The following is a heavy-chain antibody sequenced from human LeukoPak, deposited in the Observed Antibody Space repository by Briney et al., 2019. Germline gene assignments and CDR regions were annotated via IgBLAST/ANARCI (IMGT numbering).Heavy chain of an antibody. CDR1: GGTFSSYA. Sequence: SVKVSCKASGGTFSSYAISWVRQAPGQGLEWVGRIIPILGIANYAQKFQGRVTITADKSTSTAYMELSSLRSEDTAVYYCARNVEMATIRFDYWGQGTLVTVSS. J-gene: IGHJ4*02. CDR3: ARNVEMATIRFDY. CDR2: IIPILGIA. D-gene: IGHD5-24*01. V-gene: IGHV1-69*04.